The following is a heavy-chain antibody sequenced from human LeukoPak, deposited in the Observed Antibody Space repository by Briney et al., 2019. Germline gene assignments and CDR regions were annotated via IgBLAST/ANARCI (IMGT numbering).Heavy chain of an antibody. Sequence: GGSLRLSCAASGFTFSSYWMSWVRQAPGKGLEWVANIKQAGSEKYYVDSVKGRFTISRDNAKNSLYLQMNSLRAEDTAVYYCARDLLIAVAGTDWFDPWGQGTLVTVSS. CDR2: IKQAGSEK. D-gene: IGHD6-19*01. V-gene: IGHV3-7*05. CDR1: GFTFSSYW. J-gene: IGHJ5*02. CDR3: ARDLLIAVAGTDWFDP.